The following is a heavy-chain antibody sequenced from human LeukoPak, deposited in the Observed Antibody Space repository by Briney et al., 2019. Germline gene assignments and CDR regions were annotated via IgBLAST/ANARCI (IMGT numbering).Heavy chain of an antibody. J-gene: IGHJ4*02. CDR2: ISYDGSNK. V-gene: IGHV3-30*19. D-gene: IGHD3-22*01. Sequence: GGSLRLSCAASGFTFSTYGMHWVRQAPGKGLEWVAVISYDGSNKYYADSVKGRFTISRDNSKNTLYLQMNSLRAEDTAVYYCARDIGYYDSSGQGDYWGQGTLVTVSS. CDR3: ARDIGYYDSSGQGDY. CDR1: GFTFSTYG.